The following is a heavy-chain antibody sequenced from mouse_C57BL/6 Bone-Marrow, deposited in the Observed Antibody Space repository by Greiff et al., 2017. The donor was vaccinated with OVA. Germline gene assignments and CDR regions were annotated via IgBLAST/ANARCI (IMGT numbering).Heavy chain of an antibody. D-gene: IGHD1-1*01. J-gene: IGHJ3*01. CDR3: ARNSITTVVGPPWFAY. CDR2: IWTGGGT. CDR1: GFSLTSYA. V-gene: IGHV2-9-1*01. Sequence: VQLKESGPGLVAPSQSLSITCTVSGFSLTSYAISWVRQTPGKGLEWLGVIWTGGGTNYNSALKSRLSISKDKYKSQVFLKMNSLQTDDTARYYCARNSITTVVGPPWFAYWGQGTLVTVSA.